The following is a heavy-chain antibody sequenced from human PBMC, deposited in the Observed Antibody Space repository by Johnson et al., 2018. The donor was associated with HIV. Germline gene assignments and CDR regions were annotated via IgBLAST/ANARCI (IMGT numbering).Heavy chain of an antibody. Sequence: QMLLVESGGGVVQPGRSLRLSCAASGFTFSSYAMHWVRQAPGKGLEWVAVMSYDGSSKYYADSVKGRFTISRDNSRNTLYLQMNSLRAEDTAVYYCARGGEYSSSLYAFDIWGQGTMVTVSS. CDR3: ARGGEYSSSLYAFDI. CDR2: MSYDGSSK. CDR1: GFTFSSYA. V-gene: IGHV3-30*04. J-gene: IGHJ3*02. D-gene: IGHD6-13*01.